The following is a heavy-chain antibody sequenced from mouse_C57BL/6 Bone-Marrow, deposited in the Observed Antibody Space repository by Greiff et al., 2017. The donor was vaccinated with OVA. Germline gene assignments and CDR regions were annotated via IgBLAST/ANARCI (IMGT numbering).Heavy chain of an antibody. CDR3: ARIYGYDGAWFAY. D-gene: IGHD2-2*01. V-gene: IGHV2-6*01. CDR2: IWGVGST. CDR1: GFSLTSYG. J-gene: IGHJ3*01. Sequence: QVQLQQSGPGLVAPSQSLSITCTVSGFSLTSYGVDWVRQSPGKGLEWLGVIWGVGSTNYNSALKSRLSISKDNSKSQVFLKMNSLQTDDTAMYYCARIYGYDGAWFAYWGQGTLVTVSA.